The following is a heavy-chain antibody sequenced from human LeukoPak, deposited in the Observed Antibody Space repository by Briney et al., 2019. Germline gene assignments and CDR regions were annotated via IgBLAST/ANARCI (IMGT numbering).Heavy chain of an antibody. V-gene: IGHV3-23*01. CDR1: GFTFSSYA. CDR2: ISGSGGST. Sequence: PGGSLRLSCAASGFTFSSYAMSWVRQAPGKGLEWVSAISGSGGSTYYADSVKGRFTISRDNSKITLYLQMNSLRAEDTAVYYCAKDRRGVWYYDSRGGQGTLVTVSS. J-gene: IGHJ4*02. D-gene: IGHD3-22*01. CDR3: AKDRRGVWYYDSR.